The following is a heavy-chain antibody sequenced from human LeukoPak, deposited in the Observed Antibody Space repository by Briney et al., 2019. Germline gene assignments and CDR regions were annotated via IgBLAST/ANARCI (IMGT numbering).Heavy chain of an antibody. CDR2: IKQDGSEK. V-gene: IGHV3-7*05. Sequence: GGSLRLSCAASGFTFRTYGMHWVRQAPGKGLEWVANIKQDGSEKYYVDSVKGRFTISRDNAENSLYLQMNSLRAEDTAVYYCARVPYCSSTSCYAIFDYWGQGTPVTVPS. J-gene: IGHJ4*02. D-gene: IGHD2-2*01. CDR3: ARVPYCSSTSCYAIFDY. CDR1: GFTFRTYG.